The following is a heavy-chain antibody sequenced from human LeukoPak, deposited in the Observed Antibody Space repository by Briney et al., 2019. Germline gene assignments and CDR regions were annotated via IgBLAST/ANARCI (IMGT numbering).Heavy chain of an antibody. J-gene: IGHJ6*03. D-gene: IGHD4-17*01. CDR1: GFNFSTYG. CDR3: AKQHNDSGDYVGSSYHYNMDV. Sequence: GGSLRLSCAASGFNFSTYGMHWVRQAPGKGLEWVSFIRYDGTNKFNADSVRGRFTTSRDNSNNTLYLHMNSLRSDDTAVYYCAKQHNDSGDYVGSSYHYNMDVWGKGTTVAVS. V-gene: IGHV3-30*02. CDR2: IRYDGTNK.